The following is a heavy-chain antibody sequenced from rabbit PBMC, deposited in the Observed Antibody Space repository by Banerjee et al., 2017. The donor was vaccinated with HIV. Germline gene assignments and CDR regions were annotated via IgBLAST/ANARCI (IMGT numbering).Heavy chain of an antibody. V-gene: IGHV1S7*01. CDR3: ARDLPGPIYAFDL. Sequence: QLKETGGGLVQPGGSLTLSCKASGFDVINYYMSWVRQAPGKGLEWIAIIYTGQGNADYASWVNGRFTISSDNAQNTVDLQMNSLTAADTATYFCARDLPGPIYAFDLWGQGTLVTVS. J-gene: IGHJ4*01. D-gene: IGHD3-1*01. CDR2: IYTGQGNA. CDR1: GFDVINYY.